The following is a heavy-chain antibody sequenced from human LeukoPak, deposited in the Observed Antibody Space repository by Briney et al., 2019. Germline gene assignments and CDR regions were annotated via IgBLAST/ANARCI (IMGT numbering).Heavy chain of an antibody. Sequence: VASVKVSCKASGYTFTSYGISWVRQAPGQGLEWMGWISAYNGNTNYAQKLQGRVTMTTDTSTSTAYMELRSLRSDDTAVYYCARDGGSSRKYYYYYYMDVWGKGTTVTVSS. CDR1: GYTFTSYG. CDR3: ARDGGSSRKYYYYYYMDV. D-gene: IGHD6-13*01. J-gene: IGHJ6*03. CDR2: ISAYNGNT. V-gene: IGHV1-18*01.